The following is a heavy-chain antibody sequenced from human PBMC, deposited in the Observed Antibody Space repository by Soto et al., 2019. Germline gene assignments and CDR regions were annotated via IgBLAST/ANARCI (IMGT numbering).Heavy chain of an antibody. CDR2: ISYDGSNK. V-gene: IGHV3-30*18. CDR3: AKDGTTYIRGYYYYMDV. J-gene: IGHJ6*03. D-gene: IGHD1-1*01. CDR1: GFTFSSYG. Sequence: GGSLRLSCAASGFTFSSYGMHWVRQAPGKGLEWVAVISYDGSNKYYADSVKGRFTSSRDNSKNTLYLQMNSMRAEDTAVYYCAKDGTTYIRGYYYYMDVWGKGTTVTVSS.